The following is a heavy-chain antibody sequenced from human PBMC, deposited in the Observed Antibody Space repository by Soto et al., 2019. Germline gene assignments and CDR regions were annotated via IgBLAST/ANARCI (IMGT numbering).Heavy chain of an antibody. Sequence: PSETLSLTCAVYGGSFSGYYWSWIRQPPGKGLEWIGEISHSGSTNYNPSLKSRVTISVDTSKNQFSLKLSSVTAADTAVYYCSEDIHHGMDVWGQGTTVTVS. D-gene: IGHD5-18*01. V-gene: IGHV4-34*01. J-gene: IGHJ6*02. CDR2: ISHSGST. CDR3: SEDIHHGMDV. CDR1: GGSFSGYY.